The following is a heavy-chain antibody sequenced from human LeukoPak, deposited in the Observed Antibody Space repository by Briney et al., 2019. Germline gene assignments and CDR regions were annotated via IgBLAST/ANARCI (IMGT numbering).Heavy chain of an antibody. CDR3: ARAPGWLHYYDSSGPLDY. CDR1: GGSFSGYY. Sequence: SETLSLTCAVYGGSFSGYYWSWIRQPPEKGLEWIGEINHSGSTNYNPSLKSRVTISVDTSKNQFSLKLSSVTAADTAVYYCARAPGWLHYYDSSGPLDYWGQGTLVTVSS. V-gene: IGHV4-34*01. CDR2: INHSGST. J-gene: IGHJ4*02. D-gene: IGHD3-22*01.